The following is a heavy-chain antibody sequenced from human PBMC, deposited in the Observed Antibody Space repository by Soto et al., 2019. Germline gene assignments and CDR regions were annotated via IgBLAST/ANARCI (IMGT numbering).Heavy chain of an antibody. V-gene: IGHV1-69*05. CDR2: IIAIFGTA. CDR1: GGTFSSYA. CDR3: ARALTVPSAFDI. Sequence: QVQLVQSGAEVKKPGSSVKVSCKASGGTFSSYAISWVRQAPGQGLEWMGGIIAIFGTANYAQKFQGRVTITPDEAPSKDYMELSHLRSEDTAEYYWARALTVPSAFDIWGQGTMVTVSS. D-gene: IGHD2-8*01. J-gene: IGHJ3*02.